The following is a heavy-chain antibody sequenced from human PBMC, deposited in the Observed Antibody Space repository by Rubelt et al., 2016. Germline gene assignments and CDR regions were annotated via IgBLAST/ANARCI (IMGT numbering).Heavy chain of an antibody. CDR1: GFTFSSHA. D-gene: IGHD3-3*01. CDR2: ISPGGGVT. J-gene: IGHJ4*02. CDR3: AKDREGDFWSGYYYY. Sequence: EVQLVESGGGLVQPGGSLRLSCAASGFTFSSHAMTWVRQAPGKGLEWVSTISPGGGVTHYADSVEGRVTISRENSKNKLYLQMNSLRAEDTAVYYCAKDREGDFWSGYYYYWGQGTLVTVSS. V-gene: IGHV3-23*04.